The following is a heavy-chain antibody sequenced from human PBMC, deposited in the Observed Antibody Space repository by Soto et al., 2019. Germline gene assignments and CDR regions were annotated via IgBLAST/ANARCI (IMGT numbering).Heavy chain of an antibody. CDR1: GGTFSTSA. CDR2: IMPVFATP. J-gene: IGHJ6*02. Sequence: QVQLMQSGAEVKKPGSSVKVSCKASGGTFSTSAISWVRQAPGEGLEWVGGIMPVFATPDYAQKFQGRVTMSADDSTTTAYLELTSLTTDDTAVYYGARDKDRQQLGGNYYYILDVWGQGTAITVSS. CDR3: ARDKDRQQLGGNYYYILDV. V-gene: IGHV1-69*12. D-gene: IGHD3-3*02.